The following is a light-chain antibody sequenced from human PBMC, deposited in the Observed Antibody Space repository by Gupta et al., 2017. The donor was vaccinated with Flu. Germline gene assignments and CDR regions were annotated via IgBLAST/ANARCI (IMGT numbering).Light chain of an antibody. Sequence: QSVLTQPPSASGTPGRRVTISCSGSNSNIGSNSVHWYQQLPGTAPKVLIYINDKRPSGVPDRFSGSRSGTSASLAISGLQSEDEADYYCVAWDGSLSAWVFGGGTKLTVL. CDR3: VAWDGSLSAWV. CDR1: NSNIGSNS. V-gene: IGLV1-44*01. CDR2: IND. J-gene: IGLJ3*02.